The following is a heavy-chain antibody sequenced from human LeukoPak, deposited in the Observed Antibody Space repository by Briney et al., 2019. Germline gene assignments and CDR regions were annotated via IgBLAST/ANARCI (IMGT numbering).Heavy chain of an antibody. CDR3: ARGYYYRR. V-gene: IGHV4-61*02. CDR1: GGSVSSDNSY. J-gene: IGHJ4*02. Sequence: SQTLSLTCTVSGGSVSSDNSYWNWIRQPAGKGLEWIGRIYADGSSTYNPSLRSRVTISVDTSKNQFSLRLTSMTAADTAVYYCARGYYYRRWGQGTLVTVSS. CDR2: IYADGSS. D-gene: IGHD3-10*01.